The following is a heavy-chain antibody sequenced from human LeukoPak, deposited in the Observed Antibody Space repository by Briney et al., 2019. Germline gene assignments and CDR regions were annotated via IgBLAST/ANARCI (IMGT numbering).Heavy chain of an antibody. Sequence: NPSETLSLTCTVSGGSISSDYWSWIQQPPGKGLEWIGWISYSGSTTYNPSLKTRVTISVDTSKNQFSLKLSSVTAADTAVYYCARQASCSSTNCYPFDYWGQGTLVTVSS. CDR1: GGSISSDY. J-gene: IGHJ4*02. D-gene: IGHD2-2*01. V-gene: IGHV4-59*08. CDR2: ISYSGST. CDR3: ARQASCSSTNCYPFDY.